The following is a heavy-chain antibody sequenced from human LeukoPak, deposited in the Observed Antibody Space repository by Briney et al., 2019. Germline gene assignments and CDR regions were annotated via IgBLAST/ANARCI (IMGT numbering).Heavy chain of an antibody. CDR3: AKIPALYYYDSSGYQDGLDY. J-gene: IGHJ4*02. D-gene: IGHD3-22*01. V-gene: IGHV3-30*18. CDR2: ISYDGSNK. CDR1: GFTFSSYG. Sequence: AGGSLRLSCAASGFTFSSYGMHWVRQAPGKGLEGVAVISYDGSNKYYADSVKGRFTTSRDNSKNTLYLQMNSLRAEDTAVYYCAKIPALYYYDSSGYQDGLDYWGQGTLVTVSS.